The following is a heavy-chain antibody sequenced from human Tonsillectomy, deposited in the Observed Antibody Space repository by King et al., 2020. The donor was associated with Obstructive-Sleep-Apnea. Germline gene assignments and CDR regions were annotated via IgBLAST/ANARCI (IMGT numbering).Heavy chain of an antibody. CDR1: GFTFSNYA. CDR2: ISYGGSDK. D-gene: IGHD5-18*01. V-gene: IGHV3-30-3*01. Sequence: VQLVESGGGVVQPGRSLRLSCAASGFTFSNYAMHWVRQAPGKGLEWVALISYGGSDKYIADSVKGRFTISRDNSRNTLYLQMNSLRAEDTAVYYCARDHRYSYGYIDYYFDYWGQGTRVTVPS. J-gene: IGHJ4*02. CDR3: ARDHRYSYGYIDYYFDY.